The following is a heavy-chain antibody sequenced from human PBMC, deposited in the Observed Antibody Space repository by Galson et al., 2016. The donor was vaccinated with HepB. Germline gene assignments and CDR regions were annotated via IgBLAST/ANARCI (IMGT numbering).Heavy chain of an antibody. CDR1: GGFISNYY. Sequence: SETLSLTCTVSGGFISNYYWTWIRQPPGKGLEWIGYINYSGRTNYNPSLKSRVTMSVDTSKNQFSLKMTSVTAADTAVYYCASLMGHNDAEFWGRGTLVTVSS. J-gene: IGHJ4*02. V-gene: IGHV4-59*08. D-gene: IGHD2-8*01. CDR2: INYSGRT. CDR3: ASLMGHNDAEF.